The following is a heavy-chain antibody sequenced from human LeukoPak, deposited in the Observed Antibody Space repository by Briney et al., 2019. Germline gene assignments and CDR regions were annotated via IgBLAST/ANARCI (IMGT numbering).Heavy chain of an antibody. CDR2: ISYDGSNK. V-gene: IGHV3-30*18. Sequence: GGSLRLSCAASGFTFSSYGMHWVRQAPGMGLEWVAIISYDGSNKYYADSVKGRFAISRDNSRNTLYLQMNSLRAEDTALYYCAKVRVDAYVSPNDYWGQGTLVTVSS. J-gene: IGHJ4*02. CDR3: AKVRVDAYVSPNDY. CDR1: GFTFSSYG. D-gene: IGHD3-16*01.